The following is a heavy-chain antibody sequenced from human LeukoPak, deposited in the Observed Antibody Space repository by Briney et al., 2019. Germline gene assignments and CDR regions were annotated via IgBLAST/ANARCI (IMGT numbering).Heavy chain of an antibody. CDR1: GGSISSYY. J-gene: IGHJ5*02. D-gene: IGHD5-18*01. CDR3: ARGRYSYGGGGGWFDP. V-gene: IGHV4-59*01. Sequence: PSETLCLTCTVSGGSISSYYWSWIRQPPGRGLECIGCISYSGSTNYNPSLKSRVTISVDTSKNQFSLELNSVTAADTAVYYCARGRYSYGGGGGWFDPWGEGTVHPVAS. CDR2: ISYSGST.